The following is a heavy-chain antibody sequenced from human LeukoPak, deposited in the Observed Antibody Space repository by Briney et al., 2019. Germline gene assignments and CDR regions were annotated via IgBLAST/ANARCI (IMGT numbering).Heavy chain of an antibody. V-gene: IGHV3-30*02. J-gene: IGHJ4*02. CDR1: GFTFSSYG. CDR2: IRYDGSNK. CDR3: EVQDDSSGYYDY. Sequence: PGGSLRLSCAASGFTFSSYGMHWVRQAPGKGLEWVAFIRYDGSNKYYADSVKGRFTISRDNSKNTLYLQMNSLRAEVTAVYYCEVQDDSSGYYDYWGQGTLVTVSS. D-gene: IGHD3-22*01.